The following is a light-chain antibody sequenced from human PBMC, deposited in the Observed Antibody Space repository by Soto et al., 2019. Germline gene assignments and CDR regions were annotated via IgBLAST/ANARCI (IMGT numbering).Light chain of an antibody. V-gene: IGKV3-20*01. CDR3: HL. Sequence: EIVLTQSPGTLSLSPGERATLSCRASQSVSSSYLAWYQQKPGQAPRLLIYGASSRATGIPDRFSGSGSGTDFTLTISRLEPEDFAVYYCHLLGQGTKVEIK. CDR1: QSVSSSY. J-gene: IGKJ1*01. CDR2: GAS.